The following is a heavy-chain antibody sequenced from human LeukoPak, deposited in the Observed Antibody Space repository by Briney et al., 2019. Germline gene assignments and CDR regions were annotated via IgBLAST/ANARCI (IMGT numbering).Heavy chain of an antibody. Sequence: PGGSLRLSCAASGFTFSSYEMNWIRQAPGKGLAWVSYISSSGSTIYYADSVKGRFTISRDNAKNSLYLQMNSLRAEDTAVYYCARVSAAATREDFDYWGQGTLVTVSS. D-gene: IGHD6-13*01. CDR2: ISSSGSTI. J-gene: IGHJ4*02. V-gene: IGHV3-48*03. CDR3: ARVSAAATREDFDY. CDR1: GFTFSSYE.